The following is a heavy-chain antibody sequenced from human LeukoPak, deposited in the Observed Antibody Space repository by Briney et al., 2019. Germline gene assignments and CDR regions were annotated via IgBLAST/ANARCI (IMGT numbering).Heavy chain of an antibody. Sequence: GGSLRLSCAASGFTFSSYSMNWVRQAPGKGLEWVAVISYDGSNKYYADSVKGRFTISRDNSKITLYLQMNSLRAEDTAVYYCAKDIDYSSSSFDYWGQGTLVTVSS. CDR2: ISYDGSNK. J-gene: IGHJ4*02. CDR1: GFTFSSYS. CDR3: AKDIDYSSSSFDY. D-gene: IGHD6-6*01. V-gene: IGHV3-30*18.